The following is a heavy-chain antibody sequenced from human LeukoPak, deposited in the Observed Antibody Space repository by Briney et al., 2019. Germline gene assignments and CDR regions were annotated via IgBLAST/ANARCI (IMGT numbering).Heavy chain of an antibody. Sequence: GGSLRFSCAASGFTFSDYYMSWIRHAPGKGLKWVSYISSSGSTIYYADSVKGRFTISRDNAKNSLYLQMNSLRAEDTAVYYCAREGSGWYLKAFDIWGQGTMVTVSS. CDR3: AREGSGWYLKAFDI. CDR1: GFTFSDYY. CDR2: ISSSGSTI. D-gene: IGHD6-19*01. J-gene: IGHJ3*02. V-gene: IGHV3-11*01.